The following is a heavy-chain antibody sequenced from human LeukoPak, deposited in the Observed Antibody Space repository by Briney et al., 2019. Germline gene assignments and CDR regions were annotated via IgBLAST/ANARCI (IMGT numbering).Heavy chain of an antibody. CDR2: ICYSGST. J-gene: IGHJ4*02. D-gene: IGHD3-3*01. CDR3: ARGGSGYDFWSGYYTFDY. V-gene: IGHV4-31*03. Sequence: SETLSLTCTVSGGPISSGGYYWSWIRQHPGKGLEWIGYICYSGSTYYNPSLKGRVTISVDTSKNQFSLKLSSVTAADTAVYYCARGGSGYDFWSGYYTFDYWGQGALVTVSS. CDR1: GGPISSGGYY.